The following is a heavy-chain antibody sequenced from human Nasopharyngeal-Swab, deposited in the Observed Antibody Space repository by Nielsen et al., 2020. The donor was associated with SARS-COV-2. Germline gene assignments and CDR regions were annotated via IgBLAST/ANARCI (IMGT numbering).Heavy chain of an antibody. CDR2: ISSSSSTI. V-gene: IGHV3-48*01. J-gene: IGHJ4*02. CDR1: GFTFSSYS. Sequence: GESLKISCAASGFTFSSYSMNWVRQAPGKGLEWVSYISSSSSTIYYADSVKGRFTISRDNAKNSLYLQVNSLRAEDTAVYYCAREREIVVVPAAMAGWVSDFDYWGQGTLVTVSS. CDR3: AREREIVVVPAAMAGWVSDFDY. D-gene: IGHD2-2*01.